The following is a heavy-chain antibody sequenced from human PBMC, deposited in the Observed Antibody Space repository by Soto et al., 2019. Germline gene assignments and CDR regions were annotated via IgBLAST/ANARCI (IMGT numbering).Heavy chain of an antibody. D-gene: IGHD6-13*01. Sequence: SETLSLTCAVSGYSISSGYYWGWIRQPPGKGLEWIGSIYHSGSTYYNPSLKSRVTISVDTSKNRFSLKLSSVTAADTAVYYCARVSIAAAAVYWGQGTLVTVSS. CDR1: GYSISSGYY. V-gene: IGHV4-38-2*01. CDR3: ARVSIAAAAVY. CDR2: IYHSGST. J-gene: IGHJ4*02.